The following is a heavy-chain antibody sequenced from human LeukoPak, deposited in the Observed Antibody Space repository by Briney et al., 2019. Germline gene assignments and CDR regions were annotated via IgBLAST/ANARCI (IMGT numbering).Heavy chain of an antibody. Sequence: SVKVSCKASGGTIRGFVINWVRQAPGEGLEWMGRINTLSGTTNYTQKFQGRVTMTTDESTTTVFMELSRLTSEDTAVYYCTRGDDFLAAYNYMDVWGKGSSVIVSS. J-gene: IGHJ6*03. V-gene: IGHV1-69*05. CDR2: INTLSGTT. CDR3: TRGDDFLAAYNYMDV. CDR1: GGTIRGFV. D-gene: IGHD3-9*01.